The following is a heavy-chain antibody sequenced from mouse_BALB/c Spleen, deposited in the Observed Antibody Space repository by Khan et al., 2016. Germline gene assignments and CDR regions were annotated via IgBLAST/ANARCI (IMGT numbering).Heavy chain of an antibody. Sequence: EVELVESGGGLVQPGGSLRLSCATSGFTFTDYYMSWVRQPPGKALEWLGFLRNKVNGYTTEDSASVKGRFTISRDNSQSILYLQMNTLRAEDSATYYCARDMEGYDDAMDYGGQGTSVTVSS. CDR2: LRNKVNGYTT. CDR1: GFTFTDYY. CDR3: ARDMEGYDDAMDY. J-gene: IGHJ4*01. V-gene: IGHV7-3*02. D-gene: IGHD2-2*01.